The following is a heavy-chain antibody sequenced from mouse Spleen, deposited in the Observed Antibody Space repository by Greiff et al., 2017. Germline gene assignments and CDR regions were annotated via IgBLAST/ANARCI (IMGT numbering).Heavy chain of an antibody. V-gene: IGHV3-6*01. J-gene: IGHJ4*01. CDR2: ISYDGSN. CDR3: ARDRGFLLPNYDGRLYAMDY. Sequence: EVKLLESGPGLVKPSQSLSLTCSVTGYSITSGYYWNWIRQFPGNKLEWMGYISYDGSNNYNPSLKNRISITRDTSKNQFFLKLNSVTTEDTATYYSARDRGFLLPNYDGRLYAMDYWGQGTSVTGSS. CDR1: GYSITSGYY. D-gene: IGHD2-1*01.